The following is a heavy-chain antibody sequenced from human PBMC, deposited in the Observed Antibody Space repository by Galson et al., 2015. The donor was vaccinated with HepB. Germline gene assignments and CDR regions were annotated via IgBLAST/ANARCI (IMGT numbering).Heavy chain of an antibody. Sequence: SVKVSCKVSGYTLTELSMHWVRQAPGKGLEWMGGFDPEDGETIYAQKFQGRVTMTEDTSTDTAYMELSSLRSEDTAVYYCATTPLSSGYFDYWGQGTLVTVSS. CDR2: FDPEDGET. CDR1: GYTLTELS. CDR3: ATTPLSSGYFDY. V-gene: IGHV1-24*01. D-gene: IGHD3-10*01. J-gene: IGHJ4*02.